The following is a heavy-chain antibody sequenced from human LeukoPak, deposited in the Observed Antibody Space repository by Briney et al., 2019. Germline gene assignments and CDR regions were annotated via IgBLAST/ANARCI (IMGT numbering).Heavy chain of an antibody. CDR1: GGSISSSSYY. CDR2: IYYSGST. CDR3: ARRGRSGYYHAPFDY. V-gene: IGHV4-39*01. J-gene: IGHJ4*02. Sequence: PSETLSLTCTVSGGSISSSSYYWGWIRQPPGKGLEWIGSIYYSGSTYYNPSLKSRVTISVDTSKNQFSLKLSSVTAADTAVYYCARRGRSGYYHAPFDYWGQGTLVTVSS. D-gene: IGHD3-3*01.